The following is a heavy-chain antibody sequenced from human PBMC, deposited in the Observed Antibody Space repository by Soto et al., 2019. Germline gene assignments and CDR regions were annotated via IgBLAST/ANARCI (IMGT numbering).Heavy chain of an antibody. V-gene: IGHV4-31*03. Sequence: TLSLTCTVSGGSISSGGYYWSWIRQHPGKGLEWIAYIYYSGSTYYNPSLKSRVTISVDTSKNQFSLKLSSVTAADTAVYYCARYCSGGSCYPRSDDAFDIWGQGTMVTVSS. D-gene: IGHD2-15*01. CDR3: ARYCSGGSCYPRSDDAFDI. J-gene: IGHJ3*02. CDR2: IYYSGST. CDR1: GGSISSGGYY.